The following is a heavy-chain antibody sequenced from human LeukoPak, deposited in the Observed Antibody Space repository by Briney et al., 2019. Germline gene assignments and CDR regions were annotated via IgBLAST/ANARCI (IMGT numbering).Heavy chain of an antibody. CDR1: GYTFTSYY. Sequence: SVKVSCKASGYTFTSYYMHWVRQAPGQGLEWMGGIIPIFGTANYAQKFQGRVTITADESTSTAYMELSSLRSEDTAVYYCARAPYYYDSSGYYREEYFDYWGQGTLVTVSS. CDR3: ARAPYYYDSSGYYREEYFDY. V-gene: IGHV1-69*13. J-gene: IGHJ4*02. CDR2: IIPIFGTA. D-gene: IGHD3-22*01.